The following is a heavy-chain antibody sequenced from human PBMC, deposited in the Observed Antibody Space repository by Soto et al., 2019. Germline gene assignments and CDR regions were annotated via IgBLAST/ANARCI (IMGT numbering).Heavy chain of an antibody. D-gene: IGHD6-19*01. V-gene: IGHV3-23*01. CDR1: GFTFSSYA. CDR3: AKEWSYSSGWSHVDY. CDR2: ISGSGGST. Sequence: EVQLLESGGGLVQPGGSLRLSCAASGFTFSSYAMSWVRQAPGKGLEWVSAISGSGGSTYYADSVKGRFTISRDNCKNTLYLEMNSLRAEDTAVYYCAKEWSYSSGWSHVDYWGQGTLVTVSS. J-gene: IGHJ4*02.